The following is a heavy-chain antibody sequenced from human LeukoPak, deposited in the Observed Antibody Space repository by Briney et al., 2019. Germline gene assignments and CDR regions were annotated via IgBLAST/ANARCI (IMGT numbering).Heavy chain of an antibody. V-gene: IGHV1-3*01. D-gene: IGHD2-2*01. CDR3: ARSTAPAATPLGAFDI. CDR2: INAGNGDT. Sequence: ASVKVSCKTSGYTFTNYAIHWVRQAPGQRLEWMGWINAGNGDTKYSQKFQGRVTITRDTSASTAYMELRSLRSDDTAVYYCARSTAPAATPLGAFDIWGQGTMVTVSS. J-gene: IGHJ3*02. CDR1: GYTFTNYA.